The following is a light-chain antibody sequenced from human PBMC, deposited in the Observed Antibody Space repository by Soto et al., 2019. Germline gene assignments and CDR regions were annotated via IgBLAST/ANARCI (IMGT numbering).Light chain of an antibody. J-gene: IGKJ3*01. CDR2: GAS. Sequence: EIVLTQSPGTLSLSPGERATFSCRASQSVSSRFLAWYQQKPGQAPRLLIYGASSRATGIPDRFSGSGSGTDFTLTISRLEPEDFAVYFCHYYDDSPPFPFGPGTKEDIK. CDR3: HYYDDSPPFP. CDR1: QSVSSRF. V-gene: IGKV3-20*01.